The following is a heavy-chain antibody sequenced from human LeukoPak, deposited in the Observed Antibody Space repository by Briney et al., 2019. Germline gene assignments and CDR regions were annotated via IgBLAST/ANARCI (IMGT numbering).Heavy chain of an antibody. D-gene: IGHD3-10*01. Sequence: ASVKVSCKASGYTFTGYYMHWVRQAPGQGLEWMGWINPNSGGTNYAQKFQGRVTMTRDTSISTAYMELSRLRSDDTAVYYCARESGEDDYGSGSYPKPNNWFDPWGQGTLVTVSS. V-gene: IGHV1-2*02. CDR2: INPNSGGT. CDR3: ARESGEDDYGSGSYPKPNNWFDP. J-gene: IGHJ5*02. CDR1: GYTFTGYY.